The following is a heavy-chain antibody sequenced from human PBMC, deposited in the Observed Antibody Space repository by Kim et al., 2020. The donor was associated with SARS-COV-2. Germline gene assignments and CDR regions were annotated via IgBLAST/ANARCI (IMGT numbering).Heavy chain of an antibody. V-gene: IGHV4-34*01. D-gene: IGHD6-19*01. CDR2: VNHSGST. CDR3: ARSRRPIAVAATPYNWFDP. CDR1: GGSFSGYY. J-gene: IGHJ5*02. Sequence: SETLSLTCAVYGGSFSGYYWSWIRQPPGPGLEWVGEVNHSGSTNYNPYLTSRVTISVDTSKNQYSLKLSSVTAADTAVYHCARSRRPIAVAATPYNWFDPWGQGTLVTVSS.